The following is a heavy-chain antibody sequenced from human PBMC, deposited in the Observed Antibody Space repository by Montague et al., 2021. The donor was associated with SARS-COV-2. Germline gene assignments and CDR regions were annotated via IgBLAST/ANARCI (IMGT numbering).Heavy chain of an antibody. Sequence: SETLSLTCAVYGGSFSGYYWTWIRQSPGKGLEWIAEINHSGTTNYNFNPSLRSRVTISVDTSKSQFSLKLSSVTAADTGVYYSARWDPQTLTLIGLRGKSASDYWGQGTLVTVPS. CDR3: ARWDPQTLTLIGLRGKSASDY. V-gene: IGHV4-34*01. CDR2: INHSGTT. D-gene: IGHD4-23*01. CDR1: GGSFSGYY. J-gene: IGHJ4*02.